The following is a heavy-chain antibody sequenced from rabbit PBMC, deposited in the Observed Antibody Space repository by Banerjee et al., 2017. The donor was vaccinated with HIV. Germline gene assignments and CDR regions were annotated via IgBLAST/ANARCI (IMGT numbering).Heavy chain of an antibody. V-gene: IGHV1S40*01. CDR3: ARASSSGYIGYYFTL. CDR1: GFSFSSSYY. CDR2: IDPIFGST. Sequence: QSLEESGGDLVKPGASLTLTCTASGFSFSSSYYMCWVRQAPGKGLEWIGCIDPIFGSTDYATWVNGRFTISSHSAQNTLYLQLNSLTAADTATYFCARASSSGYIGYYFTLWGQGTLVTVS. D-gene: IGHD1-1*01. J-gene: IGHJ4*01.